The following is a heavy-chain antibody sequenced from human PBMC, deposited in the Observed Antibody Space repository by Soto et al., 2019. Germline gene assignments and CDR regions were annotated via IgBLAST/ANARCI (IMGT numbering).Heavy chain of an antibody. J-gene: IGHJ5*02. CDR2: IYYSGST. D-gene: IGHD7-27*01. Sequence: QVQLQESGPGLVKPSQTLSLTCTVSGGSISSGGYYWSWIRQHQGKGLEWIGYIYYSGSTYYNPSLKSRVTISVDTSKNQFSLKLSSVTAADTAVYYCARDRAAPMGNWFDPWGQGTLVTVSS. CDR3: ARDRAAPMGNWFDP. V-gene: IGHV4-31*03. CDR1: GGSISSGGYY.